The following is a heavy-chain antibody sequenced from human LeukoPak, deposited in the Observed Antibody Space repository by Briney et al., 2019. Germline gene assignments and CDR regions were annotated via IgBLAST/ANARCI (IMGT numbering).Heavy chain of an antibody. V-gene: IGHV3-23*01. CDR2: MSGSGATA. J-gene: IGHJ4*02. D-gene: IGHD4-23*01. CDR1: GFSFSYYA. Sequence: PGGSLRLSCAASGFSFSYYAMSWVRQAPGKGLEWVSGMSGSGATAYYADSVKGRFTISRDNSDNTVYLQMSSLSAEDTAVYYCAQDKTRWPRVLDFWGQGTLVTVSS. CDR3: AQDKTRWPRVLDF.